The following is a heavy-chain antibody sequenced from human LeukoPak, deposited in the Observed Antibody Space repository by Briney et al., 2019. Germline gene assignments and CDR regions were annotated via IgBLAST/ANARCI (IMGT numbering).Heavy chain of an antibody. CDR3: ARGPNDYGDYEVRY. V-gene: IGHV1-2*02. CDR2: INPNSGGT. Sequence: ASVKVSCKASGYTFTGYYMHWVRQAPGQGLEWMGWINPNSGGTNYAQKFQGRVTMTRDTSISTAYMELSRLRSDDAAVYYCARGPNDYGDYEVRYWGQGTLVTVSS. CDR1: GYTFTGYY. D-gene: IGHD4-17*01. J-gene: IGHJ4*02.